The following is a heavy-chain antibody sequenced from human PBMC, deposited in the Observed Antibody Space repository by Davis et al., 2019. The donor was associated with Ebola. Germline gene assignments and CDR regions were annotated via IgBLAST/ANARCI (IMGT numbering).Heavy chain of an antibody. Sequence: GESLKISCAASGFTFSIYSMNWVRQAPGKGLEWVSYISSSSSTTYYADSVKGRFTISRDNAKNSLYLQMNSLRDEDTAVYYCARDRYCSGGSCYLDYWGQGTLVTVSS. CDR3: ARDRYCSGGSCYLDY. CDR2: ISSSSSTT. D-gene: IGHD2-15*01. CDR1: GFTFSIYS. V-gene: IGHV3-48*02. J-gene: IGHJ4*02.